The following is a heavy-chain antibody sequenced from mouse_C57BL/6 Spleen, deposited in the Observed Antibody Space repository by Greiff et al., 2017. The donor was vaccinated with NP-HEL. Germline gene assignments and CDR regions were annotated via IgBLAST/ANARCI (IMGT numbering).Heavy chain of an antibody. Sequence: EVQLQQSGPELVKPRASVEIPCKASGYTFTDYNMDWVKQSHGKSLEWIGDINPNNGGTIYNQKFKGKATLTVDKSSSTAYMELRSLTSEDTAVYYCARRGSYWYFDVWGTGTTVTVSS. V-gene: IGHV1-18*01. CDR2: INPNNGGT. CDR1: GYTFTDYN. J-gene: IGHJ1*03. CDR3: ARRGSYWYFDV.